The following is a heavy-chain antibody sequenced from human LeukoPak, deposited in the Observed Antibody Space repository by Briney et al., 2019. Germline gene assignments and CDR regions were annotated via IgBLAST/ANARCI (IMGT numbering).Heavy chain of an antibody. CDR2: ISGSSSYI. J-gene: IGHJ4*02. CDR3: ARELTVYYYDSSGYFPDY. CDR1: GFTFSTYN. V-gene: IGHV3-21*04. Sequence: GGSLRLSCAASGFTFSTYNMNWVRQAPGKGLEWVSSISGSSSYIYYADSVKGRFTTSRDNAKSSLYLQMNSLRAEDTAVYYCARELTVYYYDSSGYFPDYWGQGTLVTVSS. D-gene: IGHD3-22*01.